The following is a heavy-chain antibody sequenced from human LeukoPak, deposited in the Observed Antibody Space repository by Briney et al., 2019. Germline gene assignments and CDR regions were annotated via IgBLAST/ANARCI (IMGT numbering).Heavy chain of an antibody. V-gene: IGHV4-34*01. CDR3: ARGRRVRGVPYFDY. CDR2: INHSGST. D-gene: IGHD3-10*01. CDR1: GWSFIGYY. Sequence: PSETLSLTCAVYGWSFIGYYWNWIRQPPGKGLEWIGEINHSGSTNYNPSLKSRVTISVDTSKNQFSLKLSSVTAADTAVYYCARGRRVRGVPYFDYWGQGTLVTVSS. J-gene: IGHJ4*02.